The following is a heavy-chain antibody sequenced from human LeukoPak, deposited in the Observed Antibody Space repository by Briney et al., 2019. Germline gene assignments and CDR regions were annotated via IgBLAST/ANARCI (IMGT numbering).Heavy chain of an antibody. D-gene: IGHD5-18*01. V-gene: IGHV4-30-2*01. J-gene: IGHJ4*02. CDR2: IYHSTNT. CDR1: GGSITSVGYY. Sequence: PSETLSLTCTVSGGSITSVGYYWTWIRQPPGKGLEWIGYIYHSTNTFYNPSLKSRVTISVDRSKNQFSLKLSSVTAADTAVYYCARSRGYSYGPTGFGYWGQGTLVTVSS. CDR3: ARSRGYSYGPTGFGY.